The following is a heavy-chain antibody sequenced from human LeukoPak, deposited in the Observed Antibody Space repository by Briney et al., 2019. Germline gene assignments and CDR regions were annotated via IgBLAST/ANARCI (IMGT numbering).Heavy chain of an antibody. V-gene: IGHV5-51*01. D-gene: IGHD3-10*01. J-gene: IGHJ4*02. CDR2: IYPGDSDT. CDR1: GYSFTSYW. CDR3: ARLTMVRGVLDRFDY. Sequence: SGESLKISCKGSGYSFTSYWIGWVRQMPGKGLEWMGIIYPGDSDTRYSPSFQGQVPISADKSISTAYLQWSSLKASDTAMYYCARLTMVRGVLDRFDYWGQGTLVTVSS.